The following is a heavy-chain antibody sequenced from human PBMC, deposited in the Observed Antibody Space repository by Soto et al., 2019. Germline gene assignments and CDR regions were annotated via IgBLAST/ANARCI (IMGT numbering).Heavy chain of an antibody. Sequence: ESGGGLVQPGGSLRLTCVASGFPFSIYSMNWVRQAPGKGLEWSSYITSDTNTIKYADSVKGRFTISRDNAKNLVYLQMNSLRDEDTAVYFCARSVEGHFDYWVQGTVVTVSS. CDR1: GFPFSIYS. J-gene: IGHJ4*02. CDR2: ITSDTNTI. CDR3: ARSVEGHFDY. D-gene: IGHD6-19*01. V-gene: IGHV3-48*02.